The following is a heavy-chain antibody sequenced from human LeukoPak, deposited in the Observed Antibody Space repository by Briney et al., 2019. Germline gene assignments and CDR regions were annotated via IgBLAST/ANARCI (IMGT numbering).Heavy chain of an antibody. CDR2: IYYRGRT. V-gene: IGHV4-30-4*01. J-gene: IGHJ4*02. Sequence: SQTLPLTCTVSGGSISTGDYYWSWIRQSPGKGLEWIGYIYYRGRTYYNPSLKSRVSISVDTSNNPFSLKLSSVTAADTAVYYCARSNSGYDPLDYWGQGTLVTVSS. CDR1: GGSISTGDYY. D-gene: IGHD5-12*01. CDR3: ARSNSGYDPLDY.